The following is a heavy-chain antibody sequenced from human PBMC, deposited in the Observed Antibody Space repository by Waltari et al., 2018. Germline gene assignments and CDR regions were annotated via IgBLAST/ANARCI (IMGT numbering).Heavy chain of an antibody. CDR2: INHSGST. V-gene: IGHV4-34*01. D-gene: IGHD3-22*01. Sequence: QVQLQQWGAGLLKPSETLSLTCAVYGGSFSGYYWSWNRQPPGKGLEWIGEINHSGSTNYNPSLKSRVTISVDTSKNQFSLKLSSVTAADTAVYYCARVGPALKWLLGAFDIWGQGTMVTVSS. CDR1: GGSFSGYY. CDR3: ARVGPALKWLLGAFDI. J-gene: IGHJ3*02.